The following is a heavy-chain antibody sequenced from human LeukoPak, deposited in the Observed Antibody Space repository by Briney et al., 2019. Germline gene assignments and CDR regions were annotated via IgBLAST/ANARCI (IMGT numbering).Heavy chain of an antibody. D-gene: IGHD6-13*01. CDR2: ISAYNGNT. Sequence: ASVKVSCKASGYTFTSYGISWVRQAPGQGLEWMGWISAYNGNTNYAQKLQGRVTMTTDTSTSTAYMELRSLRSDDTAVYYCARDLRVPSYSSRAGFDYWGQGTLVTVSS. J-gene: IGHJ4*02. CDR1: GYTFTSYG. V-gene: IGHV1-18*01. CDR3: ARDLRVPSYSSRAGFDY.